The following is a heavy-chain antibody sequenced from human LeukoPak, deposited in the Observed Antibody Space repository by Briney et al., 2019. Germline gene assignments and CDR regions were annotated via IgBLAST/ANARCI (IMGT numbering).Heavy chain of an antibody. CDR3: AKDISHYDILTGYIDY. V-gene: IGHV3-9*01. CDR2: ISWNSGSI. J-gene: IGHJ4*02. Sequence: GGSLRLSCAASGFTFDDCAMHWVRQAPGKGLEWVSGISWNSGSIGYADSVKGRFTISRDNAKNSLYLQMNSLRAEDTALYYCAKDISHYDILTGYIDYWGQGTLVTVSS. D-gene: IGHD3-9*01. CDR1: GFTFDDCA.